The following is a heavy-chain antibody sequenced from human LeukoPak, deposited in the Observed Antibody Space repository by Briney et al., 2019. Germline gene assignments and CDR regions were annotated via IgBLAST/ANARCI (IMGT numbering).Heavy chain of an antibody. Sequence: GGSLRLSCAASGFTFSNYCMSWIRQAPGKGLGWVANIKQDGSEKYYVDSVKGRFTISRDNAKNSLYLQMNSLRADDTAVYYCASHPWRSGRYYFDYWGQGTLVTVSS. V-gene: IGHV3-7*01. J-gene: IGHJ4*02. D-gene: IGHD3-10*01. CDR2: IKQDGSEK. CDR3: ASHPWRSGRYYFDY. CDR1: GFTFSNYC.